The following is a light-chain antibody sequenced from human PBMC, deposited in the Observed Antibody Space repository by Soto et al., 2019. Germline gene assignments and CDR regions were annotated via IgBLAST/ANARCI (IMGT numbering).Light chain of an antibody. J-gene: IGLJ3*02. Sequence: QPVLTQPPSASGTPGQRVTISCSGSSSNIGSNYVYWYQQLPGTAPKLLIYRNNQRPSGVPDRFSGSKSGTSASLAISGLRSEDEADYYCAAWDYNLWVFGGGTKLTVL. V-gene: IGLV1-47*01. CDR3: AAWDYNLWV. CDR2: RNN. CDR1: SSNIGSNY.